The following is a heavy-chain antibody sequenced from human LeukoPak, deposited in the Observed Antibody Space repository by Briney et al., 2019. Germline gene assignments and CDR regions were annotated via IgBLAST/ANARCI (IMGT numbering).Heavy chain of an antibody. CDR3: ARFSSSTSTPFGP. D-gene: IGHD2-2*01. CDR1: GYSISSGYY. CDR2: IYHSGST. V-gene: IGHV4-38-2*01. J-gene: IGHJ5*02. Sequence: SETLSLTCSVSGYSISSGYYWGWSRQPPGKGLEWIGSIYHSGSTYYNPSLKSRVTISVDTSKNQFSLKLSSVTAADTAVYYCARFSSSTSTPFGPWGQGTLVTVSS.